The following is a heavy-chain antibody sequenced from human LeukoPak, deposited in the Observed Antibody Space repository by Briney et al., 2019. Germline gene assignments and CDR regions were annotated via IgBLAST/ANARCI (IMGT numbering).Heavy chain of an antibody. V-gene: IGHV4-59*01. D-gene: IGHD3-3*01. CDR3: ARAPVWSGQYGGYFDY. CDR1: GGPISSYY. Sequence: MPSETLSLTCTVSGGPISSYYWSWIRQPPGKGLEWIGYIYYSGSTIYHPPLKSRVNISVDAHKNQFPLKLSSVTAADTAVYYCARAPVWSGQYGGYFDYWGQGTLVTVSS. J-gene: IGHJ4*02. CDR2: IYYSGST.